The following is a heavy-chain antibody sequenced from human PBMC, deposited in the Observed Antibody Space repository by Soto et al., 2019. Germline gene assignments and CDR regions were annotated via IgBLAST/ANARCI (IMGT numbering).Heavy chain of an antibody. CDR1: GFSFSNYL. V-gene: IGHV3-74*01. CDR2: INSDGSST. D-gene: IGHD6-19*01. CDR3: ARGRGSSGWYFDY. Sequence: EVQLVESGGGLAQPGGSLRVSCAASGFSFSNYLMHWFRQVPGKVLVWVSRINSDGSSTNYADSVKGRFTISRDNAKNTLNLQMSSLRAEDTAVYFCARGRGSSGWYFDYWGQGTLVTVSS. J-gene: IGHJ4*02.